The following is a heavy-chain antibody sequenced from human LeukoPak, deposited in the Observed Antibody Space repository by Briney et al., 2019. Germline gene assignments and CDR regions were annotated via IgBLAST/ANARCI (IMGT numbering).Heavy chain of an antibody. V-gene: IGHV3-23*01. CDR3: AKSVSSSSAKPAY. CDR1: GFTFSSYA. D-gene: IGHD6-6*01. Sequence: GGSLRLSCAASGFTFSSYAMSWVRQAPGKGLEWVSAISGSGGSTYYADSVKGRFTISRDNSKNTLYLQMSSLRAEDTAVYYCAKSVSSSSAKPAYWGQGTLVTVSS. CDR2: ISGSGGST. J-gene: IGHJ4*02.